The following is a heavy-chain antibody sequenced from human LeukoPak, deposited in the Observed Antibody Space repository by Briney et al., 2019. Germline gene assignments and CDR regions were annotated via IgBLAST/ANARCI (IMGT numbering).Heavy chain of an antibody. CDR3: ARDNNYGWDY. CDR1: GFIFSTYW. CDR2: IKQDGSAK. D-gene: IGHD5-18*01. V-gene: IGHV3-7*04. J-gene: IGHJ4*02. Sequence: GGSLRLSCAASGFIFSTYWMSWVRQARGKGVEWVANIKQDGSAKYYVDSVKGRFTISRDNAKKSLYLQMNSLRAEDTAVYYCARDNNYGWDYWGQGTLVTVSS.